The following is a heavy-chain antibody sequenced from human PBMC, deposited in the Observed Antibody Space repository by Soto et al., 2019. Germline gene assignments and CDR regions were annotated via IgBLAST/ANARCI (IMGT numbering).Heavy chain of an antibody. D-gene: IGHD3-16*02. CDR1: GYTFSIYG. Sequence: ASVKVSCEASGYTFSIYGVGWVRQAHGQGLEWMGWISAYNGNTNYAQKLQGRVTMTTDTSTSTAYMELRSLRSDDTAVYYCARILREEDYLWGSYPAAYYYYGMGVWGQGTTVTVSS. CDR2: ISAYNGNT. J-gene: IGHJ6*02. V-gene: IGHV1-18*01. CDR3: ARILREEDYLWGSYPAAYYYYGMGV.